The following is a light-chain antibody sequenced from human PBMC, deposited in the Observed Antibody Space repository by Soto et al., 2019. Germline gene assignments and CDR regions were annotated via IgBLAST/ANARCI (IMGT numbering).Light chain of an antibody. CDR1: HDIGNS. J-gene: IGKJ3*01. V-gene: IGKV1-27*01. CDR2: AAS. CDR3: QKYDDAPLT. Sequence: DIQMTQSPSSLSASVGDRVTISCRPSHDIGNSLAWFQQKPGKVPKLLIKAASTLHSGVPSRFSGSGSGTDFTLTIRSLQPEDVATYYCQKYDDAPLTFGPGTKV.